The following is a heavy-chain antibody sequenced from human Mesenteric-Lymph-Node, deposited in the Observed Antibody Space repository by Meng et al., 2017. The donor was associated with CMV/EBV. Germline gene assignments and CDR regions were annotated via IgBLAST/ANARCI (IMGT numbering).Heavy chain of an antibody. CDR3: ARDNILAAAERTNFFYYGMDV. CDR2: ISYDGSNK. J-gene: IGHJ6*02. CDR1: GFTFSSYA. V-gene: IGHV3-30*14. Sequence: GGSLRLSCAASGFTFSSYAMHWVRQAPGKGLEWVAVISYDGSNKYYADSVKGRFTISRDTSKNTVFLQMNSLKPEDTAVYYCARDNILAAAERTNFFYYGMDVWGQGTTVTVSS. D-gene: IGHD6-13*01.